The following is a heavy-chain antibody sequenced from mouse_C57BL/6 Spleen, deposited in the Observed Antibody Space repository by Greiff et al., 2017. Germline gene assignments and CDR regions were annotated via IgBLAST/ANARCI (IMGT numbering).Heavy chain of an antibody. CDR3: ARRIITTVVATGHYAIDN. CDR1: GYTFTSYW. Sequence: QVQLQQPGAELAKPGASVTLSCKASGYTFTSYWMQWVKKRPGQGLEWIGEIDPSDSYTNYNQKFKGKATYPVDTSSRTAYMQLSSLTSEGSAVYYCARRIITTVVATGHYAIDNWGQGNSETASS. D-gene: IGHD1-1*01. V-gene: IGHV1-50*01. J-gene: IGHJ4*01. CDR2: IDPSDSYT.